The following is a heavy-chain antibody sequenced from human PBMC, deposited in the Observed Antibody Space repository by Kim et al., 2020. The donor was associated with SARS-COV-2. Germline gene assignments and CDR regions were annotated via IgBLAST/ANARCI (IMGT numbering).Heavy chain of an antibody. J-gene: IGHJ6*02. CDR2: ISSSSSTI. CDR1: GFTLSSYS. D-gene: IGHD4-4*01. CDR3: ASILGQPTTVYYYGMDV. V-gene: IGHV3-48*02. Sequence: GGSLRLSCAASGFTLSSYSMNWVRQAPGKGLEWVSYISSSSSTIYYADSVKGRFTISRDNAKNSLYLQMNSLRDEDTAVYYCASILGQPTTVYYYGMDVWGQGTTVTVSS.